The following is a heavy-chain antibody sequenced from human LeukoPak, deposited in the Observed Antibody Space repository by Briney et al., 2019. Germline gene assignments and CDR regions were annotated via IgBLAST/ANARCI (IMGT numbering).Heavy chain of an antibody. CDR2: ISWDGGST. CDR1: GFTFTNYW. D-gene: IGHD1-26*01. V-gene: IGHV3-43D*03. CDR3: AKGSGSFGFYYYYMDV. J-gene: IGHJ6*03. Sequence: GGSLRLSCAASGFTFTNYWMHWVRQAPGKGLEWVSLISWDGGSTYYADSVKGRFTISRDNSKNSLYLQMNSLRAEDTALYYCAKGSGSFGFYYYYMDVWGKGTTVTVSS.